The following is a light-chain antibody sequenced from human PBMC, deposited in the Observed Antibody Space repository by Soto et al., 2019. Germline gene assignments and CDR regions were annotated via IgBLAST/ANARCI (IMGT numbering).Light chain of an antibody. CDR1: QSVSSN. V-gene: IGKV3-15*01. CDR3: QQYNNWPYT. CDR2: GAS. J-gene: IGKJ2*01. Sequence: EIVMTQSPATLSVSPGERATLSCRASQSVSSNLAWYQQKPGQAPRLLIFGASTRATGSPARFGGSRSGTEFTLTISSLQSEDFEVYYCQQYNNWPYTFGQGTKLEIK.